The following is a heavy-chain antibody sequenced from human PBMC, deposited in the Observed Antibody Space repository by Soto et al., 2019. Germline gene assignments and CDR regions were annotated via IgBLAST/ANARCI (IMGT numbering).Heavy chain of an antibody. CDR2: ISAYNGNT. J-gene: IGHJ6*02. Sequence: ASVKVSCKASGYTFTSYGISWVRQAPGQGLEWMGWISAYNGNTNYAQKLQGRVTMTTDTSTSTAYMELRSLRSDDTAVYYCARGTYGDYLRDYYGMDVWGQGTTVTVSS. D-gene: IGHD4-17*01. CDR1: GYTFTSYG. CDR3: ARGTYGDYLRDYYGMDV. V-gene: IGHV1-18*01.